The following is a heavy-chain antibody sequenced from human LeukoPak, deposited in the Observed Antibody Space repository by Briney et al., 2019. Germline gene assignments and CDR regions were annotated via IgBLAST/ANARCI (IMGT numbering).Heavy chain of an antibody. CDR2: INHSGST. V-gene: IGHV4-34*01. CDR3: ARGPADFWSGYYYD. D-gene: IGHD3-3*01. Sequence: SETLSLTCAVYGGSFSGYYWSWIRQPPGKGLEWIGEINHSGSTNYNPSLKSRVTISVDTSKNQFSLKLSSVTAADTAVYYCARGPADFWSGYYYDWGQGTLVTVSS. J-gene: IGHJ4*02. CDR1: GGSFSGYY.